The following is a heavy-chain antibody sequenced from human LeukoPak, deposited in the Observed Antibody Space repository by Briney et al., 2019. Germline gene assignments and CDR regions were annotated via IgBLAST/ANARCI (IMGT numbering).Heavy chain of an antibody. CDR2: IKQDGSDK. Sequence: PGGSLRLSCAASGFTFSSYWMTWVRQAPGKGPECVANIKQDGSDKNYVDSVKGRFTISRDNAKNSLYLQMNSLRTEDTAVYYCARDREWILGYRNYYMDVWGKGTTVTVSS. CDR3: ARDREWILGYRNYYMDV. J-gene: IGHJ6*03. D-gene: IGHD3-3*01. V-gene: IGHV3-7*01. CDR1: GFTFSSYW.